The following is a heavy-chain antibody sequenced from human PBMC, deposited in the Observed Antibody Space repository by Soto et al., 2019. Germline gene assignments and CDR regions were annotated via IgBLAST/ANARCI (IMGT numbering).Heavy chain of an antibody. V-gene: IGHV3-7*04. J-gene: IGHJ4*02. D-gene: IGHD3-10*01. Sequence: DVQLVESGGGLVQPGGSLRLSCAASGFTFSNYWMSWVRQAPGKGLEWVANIKQDESHINYLDSVKGRFTISRDNAKNSLYLQMYGVRAEDTAVYYCARVILGSTRNAPDYWGQGPLVTVSS. CDR1: GFTFSNYW. CDR3: ARVILGSTRNAPDY. CDR2: IKQDESHI.